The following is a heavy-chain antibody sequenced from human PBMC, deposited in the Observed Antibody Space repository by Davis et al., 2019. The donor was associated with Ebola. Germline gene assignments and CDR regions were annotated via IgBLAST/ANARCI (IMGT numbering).Heavy chain of an antibody. Sequence: SVKVSCKASGGTFSSYTISWVRQAPGQGLEWMGRIIPILGIANYAQKFQGRATITADKSTSTAYMELSSLRSEDTAVYYCARDAWGEMASKYNWFDPWGQGTLVTVSS. D-gene: IGHD5-24*01. J-gene: IGHJ5*02. V-gene: IGHV1-69*04. CDR2: IIPILGIA. CDR1: GGTFSSYT. CDR3: ARDAWGEMASKYNWFDP.